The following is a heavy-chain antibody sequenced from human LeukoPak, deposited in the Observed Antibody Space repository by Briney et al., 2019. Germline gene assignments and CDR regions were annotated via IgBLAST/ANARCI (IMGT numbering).Heavy chain of an antibody. CDR1: GYSFTSYW. V-gene: IGHV5-51*01. CDR3: ARAARVYYDFWSGYPLYYYGMDV. CDR2: IYPSDSDT. J-gene: IGHJ6*02. Sequence: GESLKISCKGSGYSFTSYWIGWVRQMPGKGLEWMGIIYPSDSDTRYSPSFQGQVTISADKSISTAYLQWSSLKASDTAMYYCARAARVYYDFWSGYPLYYYGMDVWGQGTTVTVSS. D-gene: IGHD3-3*01.